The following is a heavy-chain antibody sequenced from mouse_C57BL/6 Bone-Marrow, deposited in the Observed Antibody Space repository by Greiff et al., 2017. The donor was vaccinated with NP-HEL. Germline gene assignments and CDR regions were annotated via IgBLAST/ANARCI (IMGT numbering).Heavy chain of an antibody. Sequence: QVQLQQPGAELVKPGASVKLSCKASGYTFTSYWMHWVKQRPGQGLEWIGMIHPNSGSTNYNEKFKSKATLTVDKSSSTAYMQLSSLTSEDSAVYYCARARPYYYGSSLFAYWGQGTLVTVSA. CDR2: IHPNSGST. J-gene: IGHJ3*01. D-gene: IGHD1-1*01. CDR1: GYTFTSYW. V-gene: IGHV1-64*01. CDR3: ARARPYYYGSSLFAY.